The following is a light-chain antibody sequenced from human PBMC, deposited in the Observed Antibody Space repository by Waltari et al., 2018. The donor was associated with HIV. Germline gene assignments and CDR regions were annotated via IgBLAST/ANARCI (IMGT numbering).Light chain of an antibody. J-gene: IGLJ2*01. CDR1: SSNIGNNA. Sequence: QSVLTQPPSVSEAPRQRVTISCSGSSSNIGNNAVNWYQQLQGKAPKLLIYYDDLLPSGVSDRFSGSKSGTSASLAISGLQSEDEADYYCAAAWDDSLNGPVFGGGTKLTVL. V-gene: IGLV1-36*01. CDR2: YDD. CDR3: AAAWDDSLNGPV.